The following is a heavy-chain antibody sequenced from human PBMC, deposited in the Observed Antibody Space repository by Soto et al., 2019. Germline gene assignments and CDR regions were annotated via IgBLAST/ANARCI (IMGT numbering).Heavy chain of an antibody. D-gene: IGHD1-20*01. Sequence: PSETLSLTCAVYGGSFSGYYWSWIRQPPGKGLEWIGEINHSGSTNYKPSLKSRVTISVDTSKNQFSLKLSSVTAADKAVYYCARGRYNWNYWGQGTLVTVSS. CDR2: INHSGST. CDR3: ARGRYNWNY. CDR1: GGSFSGYY. J-gene: IGHJ4*02. V-gene: IGHV4-34*01.